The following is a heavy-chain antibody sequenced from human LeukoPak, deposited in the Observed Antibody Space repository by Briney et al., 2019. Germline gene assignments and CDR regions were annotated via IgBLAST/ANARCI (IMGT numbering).Heavy chain of an antibody. CDR3: ARGKSVNYCGLDY. Sequence: GASVKVSCKACGYTFTGYYMHWVPQAPGQAFEWMGWINPNSGGTNYAQNFQGRVTMTRDTPISTASMELNRLRSDDTAVYYCARGKSVNYCGLDYWGQGTLVTVSS. V-gene: IGHV1-2*02. J-gene: IGHJ4*02. D-gene: IGHD3-10*01. CDR2: INPNSGGT. CDR1: GYTFTGYY.